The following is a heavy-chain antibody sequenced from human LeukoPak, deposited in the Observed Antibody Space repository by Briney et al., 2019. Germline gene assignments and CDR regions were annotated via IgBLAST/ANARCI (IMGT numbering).Heavy chain of an antibody. CDR3: AKQDRSGSYH. CDR1: GFPFSNYG. CDR2: IRYDGSNK. Sequence: GGSLRLSYAAPGFPFSNYGMHWVRQAPGKGLEWVAFIRYDGSNKYYADSVKGRFTISRDNSKNTLYLQMNSLRAEDTAVYYCAKQDRSGSYHWGQGTLVTVSS. V-gene: IGHV3-30*02. D-gene: IGHD3-22*01. J-gene: IGHJ5*02.